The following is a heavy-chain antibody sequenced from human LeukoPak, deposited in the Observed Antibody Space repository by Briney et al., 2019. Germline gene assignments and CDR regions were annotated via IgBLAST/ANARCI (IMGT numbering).Heavy chain of an antibody. CDR3: ARAKGIAAAGTADY. J-gene: IGHJ4*02. CDR2: ISAYNGKT. V-gene: IGHV1-18*01. CDR1: GYTFTSYG. D-gene: IGHD6-13*01. Sequence: ASVKVSCKASGYTFTSYGISWVRQAPGQGLEWMGWISAYNGKTNYAQKLQGRVTMTTDTSTSTAYMELRSLRADDTAVYYCARAKGIAAAGTADYWGQGTLVTVSS.